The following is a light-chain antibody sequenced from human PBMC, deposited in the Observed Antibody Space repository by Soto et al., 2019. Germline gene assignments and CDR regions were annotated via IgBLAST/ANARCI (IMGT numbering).Light chain of an antibody. J-gene: IGKJ1*01. CDR2: GAS. Sequence: DIQLTQSPSFLSASVGDRVTMTCRASQGVSTYLAWYQQKPGKAPKLLICGASTLQSGVPSRFSGSGSGTEFALAISSLQPEDFATYYCQQLITYPQTFGQGTKVEIK. V-gene: IGKV1-9*01. CDR1: QGVSTY. CDR3: QQLITYPQT.